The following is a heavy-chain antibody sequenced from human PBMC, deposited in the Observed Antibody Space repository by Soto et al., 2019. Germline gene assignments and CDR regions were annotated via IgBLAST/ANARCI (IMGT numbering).Heavy chain of an antibody. CDR3: TTGIYYDLLTSYHDVAY. Sequence: EVQLVQSGGGLVKPGGSLRLSCAASGFNLSHPWMTWVRQAAGKGLEWVGRIKSETDGGTADYAAPVKGRITISRDDSKNTVYLQMNSLKTEDTAVYYCTTGIYYDLLTSYHDVAYWGQGTLVTVSS. CDR2: IKSETDGGTA. D-gene: IGHD3-9*01. V-gene: IGHV3-15*01. CDR1: GFNLSHPW. J-gene: IGHJ4*02.